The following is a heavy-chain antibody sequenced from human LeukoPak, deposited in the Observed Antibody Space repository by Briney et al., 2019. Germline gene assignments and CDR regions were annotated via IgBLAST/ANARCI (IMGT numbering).Heavy chain of an antibody. J-gene: IGHJ5*02. Sequence: LETLSLTCTVSGGSIRGSNYYWDWIRQTPGKGLEWIGGIYYSGTAYYNPSLKSRVTISVDTSKNQFSLKVSSVTAADTAVYYCVRDDALVQGPIARNWFDPWGQGALVTVSS. CDR1: GGSIRGSNYY. CDR2: IYYSGTA. V-gene: IGHV4-39*07. CDR3: VRDDALVQGPIARNWFDP. D-gene: IGHD3-10*01.